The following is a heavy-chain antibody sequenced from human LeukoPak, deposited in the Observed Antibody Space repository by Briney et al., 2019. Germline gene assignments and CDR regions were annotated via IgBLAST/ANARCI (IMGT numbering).Heavy chain of an antibody. CDR3: ITGFSAAAHDGY. D-gene: IGHD2-15*01. Sequence: GGSLRLSCAASGFTFGDAWMSWVRQAPGKGLEWVGRITSKAAGETTEYVAPVKGRFSISRDDSMNTLYLRMNSLKTEDTAVYYCITGFSAAAHDGYWGQGTLVTVSS. J-gene: IGHJ4*02. CDR1: GFTFGDAW. CDR2: ITSKAAGETT. V-gene: IGHV3-15*01.